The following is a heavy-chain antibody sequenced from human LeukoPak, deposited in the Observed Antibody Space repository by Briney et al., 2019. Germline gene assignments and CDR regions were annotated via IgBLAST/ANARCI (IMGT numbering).Heavy chain of an antibody. D-gene: IGHD6-13*01. Sequence: SETLSLTCTVSGGSISSSSYYWGWIRQPPGKGLEWIGSIYYSGSTYYNPSLKSRVTVSVDTSKNQFSLKLSSVTAAETAVYYCARRQQLVRRNWFDPWGQGTLVTVSS. CDR1: GGSISSSSYY. CDR2: IYYSGST. V-gene: IGHV4-39*01. CDR3: ARRQQLVRRNWFDP. J-gene: IGHJ5*02.